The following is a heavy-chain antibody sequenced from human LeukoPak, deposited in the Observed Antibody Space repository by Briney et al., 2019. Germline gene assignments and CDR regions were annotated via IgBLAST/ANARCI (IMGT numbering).Heavy chain of an antibody. CDR1: GFTFSSYD. CDR2: IWYDGTHK. CDR3: ARDANNWHYFDY. J-gene: IGHJ4*02. Sequence: PGGSLRLSCAASGFTFSSYDMHWVRQAPGKGLEWVAVIWYDGTHKYYADSVKGRFTISRDNSKNTVYLQMNSLRAEDTAVYYCARDANNWHYFDYWGQGILVTASS. D-gene: IGHD1-20*01. V-gene: IGHV3-33*01.